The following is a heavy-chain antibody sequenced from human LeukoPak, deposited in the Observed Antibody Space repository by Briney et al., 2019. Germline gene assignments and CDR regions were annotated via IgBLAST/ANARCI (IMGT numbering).Heavy chain of an antibody. CDR3: ARDDYSNYGGAFDL. CDR1: GFTFSSYS. D-gene: IGHD4-11*01. J-gene: IGHJ3*01. CDR2: ITSSSTNI. V-gene: IGHV3-21*01. Sequence: GGSLRLSCAASGFTFSSYSMNWVRQAPGKGLEWVSSITSSSTNIYYADSLKGRFTVSRDNAKNSLYLQMNGLRAEDTAVYYCARDDYSNYGGAFDLWGQGTKVTVSS.